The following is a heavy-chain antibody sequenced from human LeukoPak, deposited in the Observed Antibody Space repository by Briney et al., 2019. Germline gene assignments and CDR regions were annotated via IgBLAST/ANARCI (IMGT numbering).Heavy chain of an antibody. CDR2: INTDGSAT. CDR3: ARGTAAAAGIDY. J-gene: IGHJ4*02. CDR1: GFTFSNYW. V-gene: IGHV3-74*01. Sequence: GGSLRLSCAASGFTFSNYWMHWVRQAPGKGLVWVAHINTDGSATTYGDAAKGRFTVSRDNANNTLSLEMNSLRVEDTAVYYCARGTAAAAGIDYWGQETLVTVSS. D-gene: IGHD6-13*01.